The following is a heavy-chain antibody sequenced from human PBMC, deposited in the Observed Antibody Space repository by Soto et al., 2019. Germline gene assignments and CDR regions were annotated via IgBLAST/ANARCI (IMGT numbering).Heavy chain of an antibody. CDR1: GFTFSSYG. D-gene: IGHD3-3*01. V-gene: IGHV3-30*03. CDR3: ARHIIWSGRTWSYYYLLAV. Sequence: PGGSLRLSCAASGFTFSSYGMHWVRQAPGKGLEWVAVISYDGSNKYYADSVKGRFTISRDNSKNTLYLQMNSLRAEDTAVYYCARHIIWSGRTWSYYYLLAVWGQGTSVTGS. J-gene: IGHJ6*02. CDR2: ISYDGSNK.